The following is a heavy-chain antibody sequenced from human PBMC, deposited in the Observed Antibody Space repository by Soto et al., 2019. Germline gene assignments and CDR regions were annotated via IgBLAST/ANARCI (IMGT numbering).Heavy chain of an antibody. CDR3: ARVSSSSWPGPYYYYMDV. V-gene: IGHV3-33*01. CDR2: IWYDGSNK. J-gene: IGHJ6*03. D-gene: IGHD6-13*01. CDR1: GFTFSSYG. Sequence: PGGSLRLSCAASGFTFSSYGMHWVRQAPGKGLEWVAVIWYDGSNKYYADSVKGRFTISRDNSKNTLYLQMNSLRAEDTAVYYCARVSSSSWPGPYYYYMDVWGKGTTVTVSS.